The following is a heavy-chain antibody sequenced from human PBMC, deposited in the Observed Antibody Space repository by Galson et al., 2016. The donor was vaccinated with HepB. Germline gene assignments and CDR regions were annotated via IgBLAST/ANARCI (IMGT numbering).Heavy chain of an antibody. Sequence: SLRLSCAASGFTFSVSSIHWVRQASRGGLGWVGRIRSKTDNYATTYAESVKGRFTISRDDSKNTAYLQMNSLKTEDTAIYYCTRPMYDTTGSASGNFDYWGQGTLVTVSS. J-gene: IGHJ4*02. CDR1: GFTFSVSS. CDR3: TRPMYDTTGSASGNFDY. D-gene: IGHD3-22*01. V-gene: IGHV3-73*01. CDR2: IRSKTDNYAT.